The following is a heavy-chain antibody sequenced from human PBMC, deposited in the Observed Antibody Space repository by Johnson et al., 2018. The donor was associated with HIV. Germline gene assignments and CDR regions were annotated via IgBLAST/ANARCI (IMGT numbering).Heavy chain of an antibody. J-gene: IGHJ3*02. CDR1: GFTVSSNY. D-gene: IGHD2-21*01. CDR2: IYSGGST. CDR3: ARERGGRHTFDI. V-gene: IGHV3-66*02. Sequence: VQLVESGGGLVQPGGSLRLSCAASGFTVSSNYMSWVRQAPGTGLEWVSVIYSGGSTYYADSVKGRFTISRDNSKNTLSLQMNSLRAEDTAVYYFARERGGRHTFDIWGQGTMVAVSS.